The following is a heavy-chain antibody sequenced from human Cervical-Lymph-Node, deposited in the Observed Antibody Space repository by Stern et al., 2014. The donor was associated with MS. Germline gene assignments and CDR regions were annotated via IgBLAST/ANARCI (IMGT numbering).Heavy chain of an antibody. V-gene: IGHV1-69*01. J-gene: IGHJ5*02. CDR2: IIPIFGTA. D-gene: IGHD2-2*01. Sequence: VHLVESGAEVKKPGSSVKVSCKASGGTFSSYGISWMRQAPGQGLEWMGGIIPIFGTANYAQKFQGRVTITADESTSTAYMELSSLRSEDTAVYYCARTDKYCSSASCSGNWFDPWGQGTLVTVSS. CDR3: ARTDKYCSSASCSGNWFDP. CDR1: GGTFSSYG.